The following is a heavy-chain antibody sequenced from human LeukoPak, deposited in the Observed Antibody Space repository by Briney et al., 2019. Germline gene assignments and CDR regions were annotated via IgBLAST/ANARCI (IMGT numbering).Heavy chain of an antibody. CDR1: GFTFGDYA. D-gene: IGHD3-9*01. V-gene: IGHV3-49*03. CDR3: TREYFDWLFLDY. Sequence: GGSLRLSCTASGFTFGDYAMSWFRQAPGKGLEWVGFIRSKAYGGTTEYAASVKGRFTISRDDSKSIAYLQMNSLETEDTAVYYCTREYFDWLFLDYWGQGTLVTVSS. J-gene: IGHJ4*02. CDR2: IRSKAYGGTT.